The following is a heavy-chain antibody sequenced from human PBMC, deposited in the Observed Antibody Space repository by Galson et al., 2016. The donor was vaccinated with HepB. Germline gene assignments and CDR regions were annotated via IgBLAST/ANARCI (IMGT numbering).Heavy chain of an antibody. CDR2: IFPGDFDA. J-gene: IGHJ5*02. V-gene: IGHV5-51*01. CDR1: GYNFVTYW. Sequence: QSGAEVKKPGESLRISCQGLGYNFVTYWIAWVRQKPGKGLEWMGMIFPGDFDARRNPSPQGHVTMSVDKSFSAAYLQWRSLNVSDTATYYCARHDTNGAFLDLWGQGTLVIVS. CDR3: ARHDTNGAFLDL. D-gene: IGHD2-8*01.